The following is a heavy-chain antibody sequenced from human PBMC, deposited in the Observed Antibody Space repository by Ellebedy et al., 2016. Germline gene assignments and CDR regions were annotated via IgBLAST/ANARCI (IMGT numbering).Heavy chain of an antibody. J-gene: IGHJ4*02. CDR3: AKQLGYCREGTCYFDF. Sequence: GESLKISXVASGFTFSSSAMSWVRQAPGKGPEWVAAISDRGVNPYYADAVKGRFTISRDNSKSTLSLQMNSLRAEDTALYYCAKQLGYCREGTCYFDFWGQGTPVTVSS. D-gene: IGHD2-15*01. CDR2: ISDRGVNP. CDR1: GFTFSSSA. V-gene: IGHV3-23*01.